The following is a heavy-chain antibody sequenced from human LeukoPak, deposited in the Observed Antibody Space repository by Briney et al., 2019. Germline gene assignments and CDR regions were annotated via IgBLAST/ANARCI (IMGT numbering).Heavy chain of an antibody. CDR1: GFTFSSFA. CDR3: AKDTPLTTYTSGWSSNSFDY. D-gene: IGHD6-19*01. V-gene: IGHV3-23*01. CDR2: ITGGSGAK. Sequence: PGGALRVSCTVSGFTFSSFAMSWVRQAPGEGLEWVSTITGGSGAKYYADSVKGRFTISRDNSKDTLYLQMHGLRAEDTAVYFYAKDTPLTTYTSGWSSNSFDYWGQGTLVAVS. J-gene: IGHJ4*02.